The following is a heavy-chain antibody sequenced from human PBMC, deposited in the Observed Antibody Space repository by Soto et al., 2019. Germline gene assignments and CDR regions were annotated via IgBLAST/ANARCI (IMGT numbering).Heavy chain of an antibody. V-gene: IGHV2-70*01. Sequence: SGPTLVNPTQTLTLTCTFSGFSLSTSGMCVSWIRQPPGKALEWLALIDWDDDKYYSTSLKTRLTISKDTSKNQVVLTMTNMDPVDTATYYCARSTYDFWSGYFFDYWGQGTQVTVSS. CDR3: ARSTYDFWSGYFFDY. CDR2: IDWDDDK. J-gene: IGHJ4*02. D-gene: IGHD3-3*01. CDR1: GFSLSTSGMC.